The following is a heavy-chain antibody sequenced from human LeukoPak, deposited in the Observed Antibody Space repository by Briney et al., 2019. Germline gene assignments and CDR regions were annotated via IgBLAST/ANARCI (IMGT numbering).Heavy chain of an antibody. CDR2: ISGSGGST. Sequence: PGGSLSHSCAASGFTFSNYAMTWVRQAPGQGLEWVSGISGSGGSTYYADSVKGRFTISRDNSKTTLYLQMNSLRAEDTAVYYCATTKGITTMTSIAHCGQRSPLTVSS. V-gene: IGHV3-23*01. CDR3: ATTKGITTMTSIAH. CDR1: GFTFSNYA. D-gene: IGHD3-22*01. J-gene: IGHJ4*01.